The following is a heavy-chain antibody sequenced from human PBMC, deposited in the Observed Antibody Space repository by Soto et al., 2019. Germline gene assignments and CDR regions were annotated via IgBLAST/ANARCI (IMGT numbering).Heavy chain of an antibody. J-gene: IGHJ4*02. CDR2: ISVYNGHT. D-gene: IGHD4-17*01. V-gene: IGHV1-18*01. CDR1: GYTFASYG. CDR3: ARRGYYGDYSDY. Sequence: QVQLVQSGAEVKKPGASVKVSCKASGYTFASYGLNWVRQAPGQGLEWMGWISVYNGHTDYAQRLQGRVSMTTDTSTSTAYMELRSLRSDDTAVYYCARRGYYGDYSDYWGQGTLVTVS.